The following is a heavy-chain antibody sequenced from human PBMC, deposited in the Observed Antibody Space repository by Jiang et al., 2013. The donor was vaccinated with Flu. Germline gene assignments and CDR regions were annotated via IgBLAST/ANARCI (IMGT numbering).Heavy chain of an antibody. D-gene: IGHD5-12*01. V-gene: IGHV3-72*01. CDR2: VRKKVNSYST. CDR1: GFTFSDHY. CDR3: ARVRLTGGYDWDY. J-gene: IGHJ4*02. Sequence: VQLLESGGGLVQPGGSLTLSCAASGFTFSDHYIDWVRQAPGKGLEWVGRVRKKVNSYSTEYAASVKGRFTISRDDSNNSGYLQMNSLKTDDTAVYYCARVRLTGGYDWDYWGQGTLVTVSS.